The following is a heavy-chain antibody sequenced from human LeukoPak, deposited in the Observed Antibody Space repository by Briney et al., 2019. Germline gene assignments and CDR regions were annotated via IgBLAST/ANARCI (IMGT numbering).Heavy chain of an antibody. CDR3: ARDYSYYDFWSTKPRGYYYMDV. D-gene: IGHD3-3*01. V-gene: IGHV4-59*12. CDR1: GGSISSYY. CDR2: IYYSGST. J-gene: IGHJ6*03. Sequence: SETLSLTCTVSGGSISSYYWSWIRQPPGKGLEWIGYIYYSGSTNYNPSLKSRVTISVDTSKNQFSLKLRSVTAADTAVYYCARDYSYYDFWSTKPRGYYYMDVWGKGTTVTVSS.